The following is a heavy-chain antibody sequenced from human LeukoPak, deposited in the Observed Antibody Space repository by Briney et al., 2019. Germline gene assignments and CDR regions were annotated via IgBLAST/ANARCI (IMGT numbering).Heavy chain of an antibody. CDR2: IYPDDSDT. J-gene: IGHJ4*02. CDR1: GYIFTTHW. D-gene: IGHD5-18*01. CDR3: ATSLTEDTAIDY. Sequence: GESLKISCKASGYIFTTHWLGWVRQMPGKGLEWMGMIYPDDSDTRYNPSFQGQVTISADKSISTAYLQWSSLKASDTAMYYCATSLTEDTAIDYWGQGTLVTVSS. V-gene: IGHV5-51*01.